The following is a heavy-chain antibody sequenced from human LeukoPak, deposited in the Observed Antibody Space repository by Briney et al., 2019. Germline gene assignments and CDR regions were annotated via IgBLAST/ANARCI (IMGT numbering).Heavy chain of an antibody. CDR2: IRSKAYGGTT. D-gene: IGHD1-26*01. Sequence: GGSLRLSCAASGFTFSSYSMSWFRQAPGKGLEWVGFIRSKAYGGTTEYAASVKGRFTISRDDSKSIAYLQMNSLKTEDTAVYYCTREPWELPDYWGQGTLVTVSS. J-gene: IGHJ4*02. CDR3: TREPWELPDY. V-gene: IGHV3-49*03. CDR1: GFTFSSYS.